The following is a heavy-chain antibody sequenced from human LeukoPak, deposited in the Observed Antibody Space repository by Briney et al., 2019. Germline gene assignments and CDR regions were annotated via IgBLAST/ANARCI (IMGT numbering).Heavy chain of an antibody. CDR3: ARDDYSSGWSESGKFPYYQYNGMDV. J-gene: IGHJ6*02. D-gene: IGHD6-19*01. V-gene: IGHV4-59*02. CDR1: GGSVTSDY. Sequence: SETLSLTCSVSGGSVTSDYWSWVRQSPGKGLEWIGYIYYRGSTNYNPSLKSRATISVDTSKNQISLKLRSVTAADPAVYYCARDDYSSGWSESGKFPYYQYNGMDVWGQGTTVIVSS. CDR2: IYYRGST.